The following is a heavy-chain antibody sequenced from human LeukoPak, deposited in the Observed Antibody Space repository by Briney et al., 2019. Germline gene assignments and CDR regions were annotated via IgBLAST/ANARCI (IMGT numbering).Heavy chain of an antibody. CDR3: ARDKSGLHYYDSSGPRGRNWFDP. D-gene: IGHD3-22*01. V-gene: IGHV1-69*13. Sequence: SVKVSCKASGGTFSSYAISWVRQAPGQGLEWMGGIIPIFGTANYARKFQGRVTITADESTSTAYMELSSLRSEDTAVYYCARDKSGLHYYDSSGPRGRNWFDPWGQGTLVTVSS. J-gene: IGHJ5*02. CDR2: IIPIFGTA. CDR1: GGTFSSYA.